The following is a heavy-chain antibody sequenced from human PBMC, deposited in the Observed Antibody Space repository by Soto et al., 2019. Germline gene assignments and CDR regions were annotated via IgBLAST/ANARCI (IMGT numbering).Heavy chain of an antibody. V-gene: IGHV1-2*02. D-gene: IGHD6-19*01. J-gene: IGHJ6*02. Sequence: ASVKVSCKASGYPYTNSYMHWVRQAPGQGLEWMGWIHPNTGGTNYAQKFQGRVTMTRDTSVSTVYMELNRLTSDDTAIYFCASDFRTRGWFRQAGNFAMDVWGQGTTVTVSS. CDR3: ASDFRTRGWFRQAGNFAMDV. CDR1: GYPYTNSY. CDR2: IHPNTGGT.